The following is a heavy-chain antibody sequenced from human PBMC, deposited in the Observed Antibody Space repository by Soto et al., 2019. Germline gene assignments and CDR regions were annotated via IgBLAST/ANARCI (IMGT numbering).Heavy chain of an antibody. CDR2: INHSGST. V-gene: IGHV4-34*01. Sequence: QVRLQQWGAGLLKPSETLPLTCAVYGGSFSDYYWSWIRQPPGKGLEWIGEINHSGSTNYNPSLKSRVTISVDTSKNQFSLKLNSVTTADTAVYYCAREVPSRCFDLWGRGTPVTVSS. D-gene: IGHD3-10*01. J-gene: IGHJ2*01. CDR3: AREVPSRCFDL. CDR1: GGSFSDYY.